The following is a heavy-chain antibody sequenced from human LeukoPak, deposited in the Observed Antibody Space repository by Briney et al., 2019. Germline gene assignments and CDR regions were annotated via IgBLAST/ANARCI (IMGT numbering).Heavy chain of an antibody. J-gene: IGHJ1*01. V-gene: IGHV3-23*01. CDR2: ISGSGGST. CDR1: GFTFSSYA. Sequence: GGSLRLSCAASGFTFSSYAMSWIRQAPGKGLEWVSAISGSGGSTYYADSVKGRFTISRDNSKNTLYLQMNSLRAEDTAVYYCAKLHTVQLRLWFGELLSYFQHWGQGTLVTVSS. CDR3: AKLHTVQLRLWFGELLSYFQH. D-gene: IGHD3-10*01.